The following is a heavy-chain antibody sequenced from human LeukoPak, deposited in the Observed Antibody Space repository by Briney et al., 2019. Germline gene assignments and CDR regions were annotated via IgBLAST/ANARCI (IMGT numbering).Heavy chain of an antibody. Sequence: PSETLSLTCTVSGGSISIYYWSWIRQPPGKGLEWIGLIYYSGSSNYNPSLKSRVTISADTSKNQFFLKLSSVTAADTAVYYCASGGGTSWLDYWGQGTLVTVSS. D-gene: IGHD6-13*01. J-gene: IGHJ4*02. CDR1: GGSISIYY. V-gene: IGHV4-59*01. CDR3: ASGGGTSWLDY. CDR2: IYYSGSS.